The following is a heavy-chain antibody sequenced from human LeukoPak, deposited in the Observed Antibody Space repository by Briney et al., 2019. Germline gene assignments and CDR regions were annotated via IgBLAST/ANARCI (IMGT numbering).Heavy chain of an antibody. CDR2: IIPIFGTA. CDR3: ARAPPNYYDSSGYYPGYYYYGMDV. Sequence: APVKVSSKASGGTFSIYAISWVRQAPGQGLEWMGGIIPIFGTANYAQKFQGRVTITADESTSTAYMELSSLRSEDTAVYYCARAPPNYYDSSGYYPGYYYYGMDVWGQGTTVTVSS. V-gene: IGHV1-69*13. J-gene: IGHJ6*02. CDR1: GGTFSIYA. D-gene: IGHD3-22*01.